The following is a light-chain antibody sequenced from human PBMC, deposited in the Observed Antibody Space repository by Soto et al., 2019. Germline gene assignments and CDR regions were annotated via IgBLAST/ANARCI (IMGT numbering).Light chain of an antibody. CDR1: QSVSSY. V-gene: IGKV3-11*01. CDR2: DAS. J-gene: IGKJ4*01. CDR3: QQRSNWLT. Sequence: EIVLTHSPATLSLSPGERATLSCSASQSVSSYLAWYQQKPGQAPRLLIYDASNRATGIPARFSGSGSGTDFTLTISSLEPEDSAVYYCQQRSNWLTFGGGTKVDIK.